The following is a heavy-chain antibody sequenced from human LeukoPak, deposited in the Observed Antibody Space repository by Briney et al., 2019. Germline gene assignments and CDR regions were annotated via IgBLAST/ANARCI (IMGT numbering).Heavy chain of an antibody. CDR3: ARVTSAAINWFDP. J-gene: IGHJ5*02. CDR1: GGTFSSYA. V-gene: IGHV1-69*06. CDR2: IIPIFGTA. Sequence: GSSVKVSCKASGGTFSSYAISWVRQAPGQGLEWMGGIIPIFGTANYAQKFQGRVTITADKSTSTAYMELSSLRSEDTAVYYCARVTSAAINWFDPWGQGTLVTVSS. D-gene: IGHD6-13*01.